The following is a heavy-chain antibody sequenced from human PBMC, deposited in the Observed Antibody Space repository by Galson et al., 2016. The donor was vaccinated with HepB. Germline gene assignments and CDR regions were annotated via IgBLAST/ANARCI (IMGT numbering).Heavy chain of an antibody. D-gene: IGHD6-13*01. CDR1: GGSLSGYY. V-gene: IGHV4-34*01. Sequence: SETLSLTCAVYGGSLSGYYWGWIRQSPGKGLEWIGEIHHSGSTNNNPSLKSRVTISVDTSKNQFSLKLSSVTAADTALYYCARGWYTSSWYAYWGQGNLVTVSS. CDR2: IHHSGST. CDR3: ARGWYTSSWYAY. J-gene: IGHJ4*02.